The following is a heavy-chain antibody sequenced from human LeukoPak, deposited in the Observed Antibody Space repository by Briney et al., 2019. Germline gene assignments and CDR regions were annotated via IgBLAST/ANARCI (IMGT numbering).Heavy chain of an antibody. J-gene: IGHJ4*02. CDR1: GFTFDDYG. V-gene: IGHV3-20*04. CDR2: INWNGGST. Sequence: GGSLRLSCAASGFTFDDYGMNWVRHAPGKGLEGVSGINWNGGSTGYADSVKGRFTISRDNAKNSLYLQMNSLRAEDTALYYCARGDGYTKLYYFDYWGQGTLVTVSS. CDR3: ARGDGYTKLYYFDY. D-gene: IGHD5-24*01.